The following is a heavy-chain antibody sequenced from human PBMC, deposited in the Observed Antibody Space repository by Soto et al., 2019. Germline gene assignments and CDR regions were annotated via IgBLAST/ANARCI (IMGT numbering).Heavy chain of an antibody. CDR2: ISANNGKT. CDR3: ARDLSGGTNWFDP. D-gene: IGHD1-26*01. CDR1: GRTFSSYA. V-gene: IGHV1-18*01. Sequence: ASVKVSCKASGRTFSSYAISWVRQAPGQGLEWMGWISANNGKTNYAQKLQGRVTMTTDTSTSTAYMELRSLRFDDTAVYYCARDLSGGTNWFDPWGQGTLVTVSS. J-gene: IGHJ5*02.